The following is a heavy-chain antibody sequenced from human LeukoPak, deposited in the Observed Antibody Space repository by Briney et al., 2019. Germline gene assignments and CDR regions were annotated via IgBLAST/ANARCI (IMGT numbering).Heavy chain of an antibody. D-gene: IGHD4-17*01. J-gene: IGHJ3*02. CDR3: AREGGITVTTADAFDI. CDR1: GFTFSSYG. V-gene: IGHV3-30*02. Sequence: PGGSLRLSCAAPGFTFSSYGMHWVRQAPGKGLEWVAFIRYDGSNKYYADSVKGRFTISRDNSKNTLYLQMNSLRAEDTAVYYCAREGGITVTTADAFDIWGQGTKVTVSS. CDR2: IRYDGSNK.